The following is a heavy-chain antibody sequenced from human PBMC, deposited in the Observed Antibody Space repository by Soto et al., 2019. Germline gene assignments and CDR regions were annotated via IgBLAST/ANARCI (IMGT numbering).Heavy chain of an antibody. J-gene: IGHJ4*02. Sequence: QVHLEQSGSEVKKSGSSVKVSCKASGYSFSSHAITWVRQAPGQGLEWMGGIIPVFGTPSYAQKFQGRVTISADKSTNTSYLELRSLRSEDTAVYYCARWGALSTSWYWGDGLDSWGQGTQVTVSS. CDR3: ARWGALSTSWYWGDGLDS. V-gene: IGHV1-69*06. CDR1: GYSFSSHA. CDR2: IIPVFGTP. D-gene: IGHD6-13*01.